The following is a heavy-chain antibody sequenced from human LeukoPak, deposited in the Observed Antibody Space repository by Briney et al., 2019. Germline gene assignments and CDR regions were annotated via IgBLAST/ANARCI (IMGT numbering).Heavy chain of an antibody. CDR1: GGSFSGYY. Sequence: PSETLSLTCAVYGGSFSGYYWSWIRQPPGKGLEWIGEINHSGSTNYNPSLKSRVTISADTSKNQFSLKLSSVTAADTAVYYCARARRYYDFWSGPESWFDPWGQGTLVTVSS. CDR2: INHSGST. CDR3: ARARRYYDFWSGPESWFDP. V-gene: IGHV4-34*01. J-gene: IGHJ5*02. D-gene: IGHD3-3*01.